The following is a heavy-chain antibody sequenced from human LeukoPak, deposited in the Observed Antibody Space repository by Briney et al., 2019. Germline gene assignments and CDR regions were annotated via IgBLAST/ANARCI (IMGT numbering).Heavy chain of an antibody. CDR3: ASFYYDSSGYPVFY. D-gene: IGHD3-22*01. CDR2: IIPILGIA. Sequence: ASLKVSCKSSGGTFSSYAISWVRQAPGQGLEWMERIIPILGIANYAQKFQGRVAITADKSTSTAYMELSSLRSEDTAVYYCASFYYDSSGYPVFYWGQGTLVTVSS. V-gene: IGHV1-69*04. CDR1: GGTFSSYA. J-gene: IGHJ4*02.